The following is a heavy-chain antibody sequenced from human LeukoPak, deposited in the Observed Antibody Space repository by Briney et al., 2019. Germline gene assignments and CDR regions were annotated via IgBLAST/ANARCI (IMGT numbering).Heavy chain of an antibody. CDR2: IYYTGST. J-gene: IGHJ4*02. CDR1: GGSISSYY. V-gene: IGHV4-59*01. Sequence: PSETLSLTCTVSGGSISSYYWSWIRQPPGKGLEWIGYIYYTGSTNFNPSLKSRVTMSLDTSKNQFSLKLNSVTAADTAVYYCAGPSSGWYTHFDYWGQGTLVTVSS. CDR3: AGPSSGWYTHFDY. D-gene: IGHD6-19*01.